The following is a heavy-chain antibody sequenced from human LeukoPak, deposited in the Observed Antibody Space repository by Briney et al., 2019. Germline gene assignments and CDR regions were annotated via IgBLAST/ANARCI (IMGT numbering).Heavy chain of an antibody. V-gene: IGHV3-53*01. Sequence: GGSLSLSCAASGFTISRNYMSWVRQAQGRGLEWVSIIYIDDTTYYADSVRGRFTISRDISKNTVYLQMYSLRVEDTAVYFCTRAGEVLPHDGFDIWGRGTMVTVSS. CDR3: TRAGEVLPHDGFDI. D-gene: IGHD3-10*01. CDR2: IYIDDTT. J-gene: IGHJ3*02. CDR1: GFTISRNY.